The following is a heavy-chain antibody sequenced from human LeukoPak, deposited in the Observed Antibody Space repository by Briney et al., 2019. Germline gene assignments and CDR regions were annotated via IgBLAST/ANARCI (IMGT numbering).Heavy chain of an antibody. CDR3: AREVAAAAMDF. D-gene: IGHD2-2*01. Sequence: SETLSLTCTVSGGSISSYYWSWIRQPPGKGLEWIGYIYYSGSTNYNPSLKSRVSISLDTSKSQFSLRLSSVTAADTAVYYCAREVAAAAMDFWGQGTLVTVSS. J-gene: IGHJ4*02. CDR1: GGSISSYY. CDR2: IYYSGST. V-gene: IGHV4-59*01.